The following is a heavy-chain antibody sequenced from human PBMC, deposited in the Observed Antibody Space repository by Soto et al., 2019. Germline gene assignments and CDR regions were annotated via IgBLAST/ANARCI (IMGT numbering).Heavy chain of an antibody. V-gene: IGHV4-38-2*02. CDR2: IYHSGST. CDR1: GYSISSGYY. CDR3: ARESPVEDWLDS. J-gene: IGHJ5*01. Sequence: SETLSLTCAVSGYSISSGYYWGWIRQPPGKGLEWIGSIYHSGSTYYNPSLKSRVTISVDTSKNQFSLKLSSVTAADTAVYYCARESPVEDWLDSWGQGTLVTVS. D-gene: IGHD2-15*01.